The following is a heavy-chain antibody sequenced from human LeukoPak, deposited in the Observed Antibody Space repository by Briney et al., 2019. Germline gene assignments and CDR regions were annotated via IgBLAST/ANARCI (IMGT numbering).Heavy chain of an antibody. D-gene: IGHD3-10*02. CDR1: GFNFHRYT. Sequence: GGSLRLSCATSGFNFHRYTIHWVRQAPGEGLEWVSLAGWAGGTTYYSDSVRGRFTISRDSGRNSVYLQMNSLTTADTAFYFCAKELDTMFFDYWGQGALVTVSS. CDR2: AGWAGGTT. CDR3: AKELDTMFFDY. V-gene: IGHV3-43*01. J-gene: IGHJ4*02.